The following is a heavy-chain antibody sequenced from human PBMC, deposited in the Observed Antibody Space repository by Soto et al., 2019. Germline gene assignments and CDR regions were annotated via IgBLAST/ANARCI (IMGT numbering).Heavy chain of an antibody. Sequence: QVPLVESGGGVVQPGRSLRLSCAASGFTFSSYGMHWVRQAPGKGLEWVAVISYDGSNKYYADAVKGRLTIARDNSKNTLYRQMNSLRAEDTAVYYCAKGPGDIVYGMDVWGQGTTVTVSS. CDR2: ISYDGSNK. V-gene: IGHV3-30*18. D-gene: IGHD2-15*01. CDR1: GFTFSSYG. CDR3: AKGPGDIVYGMDV. J-gene: IGHJ6*02.